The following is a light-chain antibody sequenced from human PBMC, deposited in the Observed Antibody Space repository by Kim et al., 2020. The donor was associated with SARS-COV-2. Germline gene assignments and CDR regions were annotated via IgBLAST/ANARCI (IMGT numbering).Light chain of an antibody. CDR1: SSEVGGYNY. CDR3: CSYAGSYTFYV. Sequence: SATTSWTGTSSEVGGYNYVSWYQQHPGKAPKLMIYDVSKLPSGVPDRFSGSKSGNTASLTISGLQAEDEADYYCCSYAGSYTFYVFGTGTKVTVL. J-gene: IGLJ1*01. V-gene: IGLV2-11*01. CDR2: DVS.